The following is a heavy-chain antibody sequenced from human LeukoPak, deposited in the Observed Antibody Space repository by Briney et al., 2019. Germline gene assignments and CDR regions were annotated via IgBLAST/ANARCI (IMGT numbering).Heavy chain of an antibody. D-gene: IGHD5-24*01. CDR3: ATADGYTSA. CDR1: GGSISSYY. Sequence: SETLSLTCTISGGSISSYYWSWIRQPAGKGLEWIGRIYISGSTNYNPSLKSRDTMSVDTSKKQVSLRLTSVSAADTAVYYCATADGYTSAWGQGTLVTVSS. CDR2: IYISGST. J-gene: IGHJ5*02. V-gene: IGHV4-4*07.